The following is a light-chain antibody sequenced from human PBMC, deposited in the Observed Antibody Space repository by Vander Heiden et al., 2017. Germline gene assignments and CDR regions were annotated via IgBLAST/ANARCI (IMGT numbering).Light chain of an antibody. J-gene: IGKJ1*01. CDR2: KAS. Sequence: DIQMTQSLSTLSASVGDRVTITCRASQSISTDLAWYQRKPGTAPKLLIYKASTLESGVPSRFSGSGSGTEFTLTISSLQPDDFATYYCQQYNTYWTSGQGTKVEIK. CDR1: QSISTD. CDR3: QQYNTYWT. V-gene: IGKV1-5*03.